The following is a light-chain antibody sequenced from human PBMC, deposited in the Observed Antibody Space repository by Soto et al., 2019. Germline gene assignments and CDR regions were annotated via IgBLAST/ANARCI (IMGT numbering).Light chain of an antibody. CDR2: LGS. Sequence: DIVMTQSPLSLPVTPGEPASISCRSSQSLLHSNGYNYLDWYLQKPGQSPQLLIYLGSNRASGVPDRFSGSGSGTDFTLKISRVEAEDVGVYYCNSETFGQGTKVEIK. CDR3: NSET. J-gene: IGKJ1*01. V-gene: IGKV2-28*01. CDR1: QSLLHSNGYNY.